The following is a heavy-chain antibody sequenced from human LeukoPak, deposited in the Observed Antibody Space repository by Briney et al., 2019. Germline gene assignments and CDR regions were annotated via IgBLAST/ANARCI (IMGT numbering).Heavy chain of an antibody. CDR1: GGTFSSYA. D-gene: IGHD4-17*01. J-gene: IGHJ4*02. Sequence: ASVKVSCKASGGTFSSYAISWVRQAPGQGLEWMGRIIPILGIANYAQKFQGRVTITADKSTSTAYMELSSLRSEDTAVYYCARDPPRRLDYGDRPSGDYWGQGTLVTVSS. CDR2: IIPILGIA. CDR3: ARDPPRRLDYGDRPSGDY. V-gene: IGHV1-69*04.